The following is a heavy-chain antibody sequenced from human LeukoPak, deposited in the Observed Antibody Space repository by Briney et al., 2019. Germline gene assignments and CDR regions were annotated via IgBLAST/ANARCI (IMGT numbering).Heavy chain of an antibody. D-gene: IGHD3-9*01. V-gene: IGHV3-11*01. J-gene: IGHJ6*02. CDR3: ARSIGLTGGGVDV. CDR2: ITNGGSTI. Sequence: LSLTCTVSGGSISSGGYYWTWIRQHPGKGLEWVSYITNGGSTIHHADSVKGRFTISRDNAKKTLYLQMNSLRAEDTAVYYCARSIGLTGGGVDVWGQGTTVTVSS. CDR1: GGSISSGGYY.